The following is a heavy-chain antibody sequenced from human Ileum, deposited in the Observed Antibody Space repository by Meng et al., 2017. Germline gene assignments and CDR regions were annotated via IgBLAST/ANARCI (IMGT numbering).Heavy chain of an antibody. CDR1: GYTFTGYF. Sequence: QGQLVQFGAEVKTPGASVKVSCKASGYTFTGYFVHWVRQAPGQGPEWVGWINPNSGDTEYAQNFQGRVTMARDTSISTAYMELSTLRSDDTAVYYCAREGHDISTGYYKTFDYWGQGTLVTVSS. CDR2: INPNSGDT. V-gene: IGHV1-2*02. J-gene: IGHJ4*02. D-gene: IGHD3-9*01. CDR3: AREGHDISTGYYKTFDY.